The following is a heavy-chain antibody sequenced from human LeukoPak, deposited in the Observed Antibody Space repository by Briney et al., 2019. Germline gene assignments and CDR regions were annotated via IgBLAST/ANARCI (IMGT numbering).Heavy chain of an antibody. Sequence: SQTLSLTCAISGDRVSSNSAAWHWIRQSPSRGLEWLGRTYYKSKWYYDYAMAVQSRISINPDTSSNQFSLQLNSVTPEDTAVYYCARAAADYSYFDSWGQGTLVTVST. CDR2: TYYKSKWYY. J-gene: IGHJ4*02. V-gene: IGHV6-1*01. D-gene: IGHD3-10*01. CDR3: ARAAADYSYFDS. CDR1: GDRVSSNSAA.